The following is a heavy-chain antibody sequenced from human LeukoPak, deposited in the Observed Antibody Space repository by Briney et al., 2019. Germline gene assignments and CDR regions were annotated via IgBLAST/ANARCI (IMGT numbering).Heavy chain of an antibody. D-gene: IGHD2-21*02. J-gene: IGHJ4*02. CDR1: GGSISSSSYY. CDR3: ARREAGTALIDY. V-gene: IGHV4-39*02. CDR2: IFYTGST. Sequence: SETLSLTCTASGGSISSSSYYWGWIRQPPGKGLEWIGGIFYTGSTYYNPSLKSRVTIAVDTSKNHFSLKLSSVTAADTAVYYCARREAGTALIDYWGQGTLVTVSS.